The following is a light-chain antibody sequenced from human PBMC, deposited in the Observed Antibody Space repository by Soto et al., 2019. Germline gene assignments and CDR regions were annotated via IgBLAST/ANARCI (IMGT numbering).Light chain of an antibody. Sequence: EIVMTQSPATLSVSPGERATLSCRTSQSVSSNLAWYQQKPGQAPRLLIYGASTRATGIPARFSGSGSGTEFTLTISSLQSEDFAVYYCQQYSNWPLGFGGGTKVDIK. CDR2: GAS. CDR3: QQYSNWPLG. V-gene: IGKV3-15*01. CDR1: QSVSSN. J-gene: IGKJ4*01.